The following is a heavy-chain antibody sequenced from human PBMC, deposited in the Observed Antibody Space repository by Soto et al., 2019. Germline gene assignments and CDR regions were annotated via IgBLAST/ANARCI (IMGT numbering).Heavy chain of an antibody. V-gene: IGHV4-39*01. J-gene: IGHJ4*02. D-gene: IGHD3-9*01. CDR3: ARYFDYLYHFDY. CDR2: IYYRGVT. CDR1: DGSISSSSYY. Sequence: NPSETLSLTCTVSDGSISSSSYYWGWIRQPPGKGLEWIGNIYYRGVTYYNPSLKSRVTISVDTSKNQFSLKLSSVTAADTAVYYCARYFDYLYHFDYWGQGTVVTVSS.